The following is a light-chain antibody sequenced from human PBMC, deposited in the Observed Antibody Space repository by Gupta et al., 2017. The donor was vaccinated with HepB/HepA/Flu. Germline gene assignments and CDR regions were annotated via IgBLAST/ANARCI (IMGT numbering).Light chain of an antibody. CDR3: QQYNSYKS. J-gene: IGKJ1*01. Sequence: DSQIPPSPSTPSASVGDRVTITCRASQGINTWLAWYQQKPGKAPKLLIYRASSLVIGVPSRFSGSGSGTEFTLTISSLQPDDSATYYCQQYNSYKSFGQGAKVEIK. CDR2: RAS. CDR1: QGINTW. V-gene: IGKV1-5*03.